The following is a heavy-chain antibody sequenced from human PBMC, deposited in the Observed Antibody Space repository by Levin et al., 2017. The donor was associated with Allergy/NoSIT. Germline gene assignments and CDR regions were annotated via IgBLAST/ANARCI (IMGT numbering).Heavy chain of an antibody. J-gene: IGHJ4*02. Sequence: PGGSLRLSCAASGFTFSGYTMNWVRQAPGKGLEWVSYISSSSSTIYYADSVKGRFTISRDNAKNSLYLQMNSLRVEDTAVYYCARDDGGYSLGCWGQGTLVTVSS. CDR1: GFTFSGYT. D-gene: IGHD5-18*01. CDR2: ISSSSSTI. V-gene: IGHV3-48*01. CDR3: ARDDGGYSLGC.